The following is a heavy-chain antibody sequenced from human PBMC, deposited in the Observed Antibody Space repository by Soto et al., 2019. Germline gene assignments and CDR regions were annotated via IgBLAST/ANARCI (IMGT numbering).Heavy chain of an antibody. J-gene: IGHJ3*02. CDR2: ISWNSGSI. CDR1: GFTFDEYA. CDR3: AKDNALLMTTVTTGAFDI. Sequence: EVQLVESGGGLVQPGRSLRLSCAASGFTFDEYAMHWVRQAPGKGLEWVAGISWNSGSIGYADSVKGRFTISRDNAKNSLYLQMNSLRAEDTAFYYCAKDNALLMTTVTTGAFDIWGQGTMVTVSS. V-gene: IGHV3-9*01. D-gene: IGHD4-17*01.